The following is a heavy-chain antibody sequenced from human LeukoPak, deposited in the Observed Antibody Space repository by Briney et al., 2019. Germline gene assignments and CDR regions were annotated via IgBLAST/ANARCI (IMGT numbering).Heavy chain of an antibody. CDR1: GGSFSGYL. CDR2: INHSRSA. Sequence: SETLSLTCGVYGGSFSGYLWNWIRQPPGQGLEWVGEINHSRSANYHPSLTSRLTISVDTSNNQVSLSLSSVTAADTAVYYCAGGPRESYYNWFDPWGQGTLVTVSS. CDR3: AGGPRESYYNWFDP. J-gene: IGHJ5*02. V-gene: IGHV4-34*01. D-gene: IGHD3-10*01.